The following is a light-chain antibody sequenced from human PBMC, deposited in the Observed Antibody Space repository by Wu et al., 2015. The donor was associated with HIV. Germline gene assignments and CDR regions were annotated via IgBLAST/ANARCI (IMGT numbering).Light chain of an antibody. Sequence: DIQLTQSPSFLSASVGDRVTITCRASQDISNYLTWYQQKPGRAPKFLIYAASTLQSEVPPRFSGSGSGTEFTLTISSLQPEDFAVYYCQQLDSYPYTFGRGTNLEIK. V-gene: IGKV1-9*01. CDR2: AAS. CDR3: QQLDSYPYT. J-gene: IGKJ2*01. CDR1: QDISNY.